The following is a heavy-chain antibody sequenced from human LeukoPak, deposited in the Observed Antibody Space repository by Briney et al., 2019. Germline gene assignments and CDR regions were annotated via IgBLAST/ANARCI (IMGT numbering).Heavy chain of an antibody. J-gene: IGHJ4*02. V-gene: IGHV4-30-4*08. CDR3: ARVAAASGEFDY. D-gene: IGHD6-13*01. CDR1: GGSISSGDYY. CDR2: IYYSGST. Sequence: SRTLSLTCTVSGGSISSGDYYWSWIRQPPGKGLEWIGYIYYSGSTYYNPSLKSRVTISVDTSKNQFSLKLSSVTAADTAVYYCARVAAASGEFDYWGQGTLVTVSS.